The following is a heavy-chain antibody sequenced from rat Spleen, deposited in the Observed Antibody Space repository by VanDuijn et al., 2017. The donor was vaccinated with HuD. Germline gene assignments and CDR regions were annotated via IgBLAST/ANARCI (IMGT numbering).Heavy chain of an antibody. CDR1: GFTFSSYG. Sequence: EVQLVESGGGLVQPGRSLKLSCTASGFTFSSYGMAWVRQAPTKGLEWVASVSPTGGSTYYRDSVKGRFTISRDNAKSTLYLQMDSLRSEDTATYYCATAGTRISRFAYWGQGTLVTVSS. D-gene: IGHD1-4*01. CDR2: VSPTGGST. CDR3: ATAGTRISRFAY. V-gene: IGHV5-19*01. J-gene: IGHJ3*01.